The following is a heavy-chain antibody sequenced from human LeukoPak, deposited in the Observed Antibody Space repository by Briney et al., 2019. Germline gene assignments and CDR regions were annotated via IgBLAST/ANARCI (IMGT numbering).Heavy chain of an antibody. Sequence: SETLSLTCAVSGYSISSGYYWGWIRQPPGKGPEWIGSIYHSGSTYYNPSLKSRVIISVDTSKNQFSLKLSSVTAADTAVYYCARQGYSNYEYYYYYYYMDVWGKGTTVTVSS. J-gene: IGHJ6*03. V-gene: IGHV4-38-2*01. CDR2: IYHSGST. D-gene: IGHD4-11*01. CDR3: ARQGYSNYEYYYYYYYMDV. CDR1: GYSISSGYY.